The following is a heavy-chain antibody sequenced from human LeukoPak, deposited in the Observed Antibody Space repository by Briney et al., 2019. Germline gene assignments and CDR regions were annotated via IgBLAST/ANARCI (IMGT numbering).Heavy chain of an antibody. D-gene: IGHD4-17*01. Sequence: ASGTVSFKASGYTFTVYYMHWVRQAPGQGLEWMGWINPNSGGTNYAQKFQGSVTMIRDTSISTAYMELSRLTSDDTAVYYCARGRRLRPTNPFDPWGRGTLVTVSS. CDR1: GYTFTVYY. J-gene: IGHJ5*02. CDR3: ARGRRLRPTNPFDP. V-gene: IGHV1-2*02. CDR2: INPNSGGT.